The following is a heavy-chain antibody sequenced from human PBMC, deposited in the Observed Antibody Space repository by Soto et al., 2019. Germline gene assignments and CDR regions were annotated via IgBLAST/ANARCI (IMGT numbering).Heavy chain of an antibody. CDR2: ILHTGHT. CDR3: ASSPRRVDGKWYFDY. CDR1: GDSFSSSNW. V-gene: IGHV4-4*02. Sequence: QAQLQESGPRLVKPSGTLSLTCGVSGDSFSSSNWWPWIRQPPGKGLEWIGDILHTGHTDLSPSLRSRLTIAIDTSKKQFSLHLTSVTATDTAVYYCASSPRRVDGKWYFDYWGPGALVTVSS. D-gene: IGHD1-26*01. J-gene: IGHJ4*02.